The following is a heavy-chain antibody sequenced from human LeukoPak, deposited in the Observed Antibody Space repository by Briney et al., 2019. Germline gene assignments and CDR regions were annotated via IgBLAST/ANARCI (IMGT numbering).Heavy chain of an antibody. J-gene: IGHJ5*02. CDR3: ARAGEAPDYDFWSGYYWGINWFDP. CDR1: GGTFSSYA. Sequence: ASVKVSCKASGGTFSSYAISWVRQAPGQGLEWMGRIIPILGIANYAQKFQGRVTITADKSTSTAYMELSSLRSEDTAVYYCARAGEAPDYDFWSGYYWGINWFDPWGQGTLVTVSS. D-gene: IGHD3-3*01. V-gene: IGHV1-69*04. CDR2: IIPILGIA.